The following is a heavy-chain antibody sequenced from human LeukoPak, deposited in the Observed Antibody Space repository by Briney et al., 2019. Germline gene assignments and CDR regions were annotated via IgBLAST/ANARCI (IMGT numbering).Heavy chain of an antibody. D-gene: IGHD6-6*01. V-gene: IGHV4-59*01. J-gene: IGHJ6*02. CDR3: ARGGVAARPNSRYYYGMDV. Sequence: PSETLSLTCTVSGGSNSSYYWSWIRQPPGKGLEWIGYIYYSGSTNYNPSLKSRVTISVDTSKNQFSLKLSSVTAADTAVYYCARGGVAARPNSRYYYGMDVWGQGTTVTVSS. CDR2: IYYSGST. CDR1: GGSNSSYY.